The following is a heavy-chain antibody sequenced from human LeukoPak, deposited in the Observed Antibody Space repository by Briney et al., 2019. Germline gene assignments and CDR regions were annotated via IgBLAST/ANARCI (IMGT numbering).Heavy chain of an antibody. V-gene: IGHV4-34*01. CDR1: GGSFSGYY. CDR3: ARGNDYVWGSYRPKNWFDP. J-gene: IGHJ5*02. CDR2: INHSGST. Sequence: SETLSLTCAVYGGSFSGYYWSWLRQPPGKGREWIGEINHSGSTNYNPSLKSRVTISVDTSKNQFSLKLSSVTAADTAVYYWARGNDYVWGSYRPKNWFDPGGEGTLVTVSS. D-gene: IGHD3-16*02.